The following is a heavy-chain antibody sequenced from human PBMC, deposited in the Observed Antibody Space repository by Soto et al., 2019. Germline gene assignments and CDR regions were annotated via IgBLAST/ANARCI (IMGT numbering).Heavy chain of an antibody. Sequence: SETLSLTCTVSGGSISSYYWSWIRQPPGKGLEWSGYIYYSGSTNYNPSLKSRVTISVDTSKNQFSLKLSSVTAADTAVDYCAREGKSGSRNYYCGMDVWGQGTTVTVSS. J-gene: IGHJ6*02. CDR3: AREGKSGSRNYYCGMDV. V-gene: IGHV4-59*01. CDR1: GGSISSYY. CDR2: IYYSGST. D-gene: IGHD1-26*01.